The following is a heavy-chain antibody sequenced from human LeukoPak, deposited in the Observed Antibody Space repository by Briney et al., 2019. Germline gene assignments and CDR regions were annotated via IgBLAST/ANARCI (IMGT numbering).Heavy chain of an antibody. CDR2: SYYSGST. CDR1: GGSISSHY. J-gene: IGHJ4*02. Sequence: SETLSLTCTVSGGSISSHYWSWIRQPPGKGLEWIGYSYYSGSTNYNPSLKSRVTISVDTSKNQVSLKLSSVTAADTAVYYCARDGGSYYLAYYFAYWGQGTLVTVSS. D-gene: IGHD1-26*01. V-gene: IGHV4-59*11. CDR3: ARDGGSYYLAYYFAY.